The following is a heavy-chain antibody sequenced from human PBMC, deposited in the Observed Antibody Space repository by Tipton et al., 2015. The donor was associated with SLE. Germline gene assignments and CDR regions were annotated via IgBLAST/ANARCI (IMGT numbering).Heavy chain of an antibody. V-gene: IGHV3-48*03. Sequence: SLRLSCAASGFTFSSYEMNWVRQAPGKGLEWVSYISSSGSTIYYADSVKGRFTISRDNAKNSLYLQMNSLRAEDTAVYYRARGDYDFWSGYSPGAEYFQHWGQGTLVTVSS. J-gene: IGHJ1*01. CDR1: GFTFSSYE. D-gene: IGHD3-3*01. CDR3: ARGDYDFWSGYSPGAEYFQH. CDR2: ISSSGSTI.